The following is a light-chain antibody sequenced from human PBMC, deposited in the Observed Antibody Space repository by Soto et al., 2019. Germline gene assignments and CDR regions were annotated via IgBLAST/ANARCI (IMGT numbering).Light chain of an antibody. V-gene: IGLV2-8*01. Sequence: QSALTQPPSASGSPGQSVTISCTGISSDVGGYNYVSWYQQHPGKAPKLMIYEVNKRPSGVPDRFSGSKSDNTASLTVSGLQAEDEADYYCSSYAGSNNLIFGGGTQLTVL. J-gene: IGLJ2*01. CDR1: SSDVGGYNY. CDR2: EVN. CDR3: SSYAGSNNLI.